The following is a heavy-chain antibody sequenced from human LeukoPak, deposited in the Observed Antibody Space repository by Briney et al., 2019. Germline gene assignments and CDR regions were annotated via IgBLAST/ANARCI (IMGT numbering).Heavy chain of an antibody. Sequence: GGSLRLSCAASGFTFSSYAMTWVRQPPGKGLEGVSSITGNTGNTYYADSVKGRFTISRDNSKNTLYLQMNSLRAEDTAVYHCAKNRGGSCYSGLDYWGQGTLVTVSS. CDR2: ITGNTGNT. J-gene: IGHJ4*02. V-gene: IGHV3-23*01. D-gene: IGHD2-15*01. CDR3: AKNRGGSCYSGLDY. CDR1: GFTFSSYA.